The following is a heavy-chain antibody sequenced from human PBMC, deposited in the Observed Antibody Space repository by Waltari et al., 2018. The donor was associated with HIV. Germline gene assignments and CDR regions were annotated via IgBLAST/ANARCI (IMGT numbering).Heavy chain of an antibody. D-gene: IGHD1-7*01. J-gene: IGHJ4*02. CDR2: ISWNRDYT. CDR1: GFTFADSA. CDR3: AKGSGGDWNYFGDFDY. V-gene: IGHV3-9*01. Sequence: EVQLVESGGGLVQPGRSLRLSCAASGFTFADSALHWVRQAPGKGLEWVSGISWNRDYTGYADSVKGRFTISRDNAKNSLYLQMNSLRAEDTALYYCAKGSGGDWNYFGDFDYWGQGTLVTVSS.